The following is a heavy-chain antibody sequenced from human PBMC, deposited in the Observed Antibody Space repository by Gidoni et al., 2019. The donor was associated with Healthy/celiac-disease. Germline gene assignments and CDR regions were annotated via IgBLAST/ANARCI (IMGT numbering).Heavy chain of an antibody. Sequence: EVQLVESGGGLVKPGGSRRLACAASGFTFSSCSMNWVRQAPGKGLEWVSSISSSSSYIYYADSVKGRFTISRDNAKNSLYLQMNSLRAEDTAVYYCARVVIGGYDYIFDYWGQGTLVTVSS. J-gene: IGHJ4*02. D-gene: IGHD5-12*01. CDR1: GFTFSSCS. CDR3: ARVVIGGYDYIFDY. CDR2: ISSSSSYI. V-gene: IGHV3-21*01.